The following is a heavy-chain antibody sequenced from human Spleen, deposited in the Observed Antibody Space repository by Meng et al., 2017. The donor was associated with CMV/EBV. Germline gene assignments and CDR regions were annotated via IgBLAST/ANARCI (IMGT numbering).Heavy chain of an antibody. D-gene: IGHD2-2*01. V-gene: IGHV4-61*01. CDR3: AREDIVVVPAATYNWFDP. CDR1: GGSVSSGSYY. CDR2: IYYSGST. Sequence: SETLSLTCTVSGGSVSSGSYYWSWIRQPPGKGLEWIGYIYYSGSTNYNPSLKGRVTISVDTSKNQFSLKLSSVTAADTAVYYCAREDIVVVPAATYNWFDPWGQGTLVTVSS. J-gene: IGHJ5*02.